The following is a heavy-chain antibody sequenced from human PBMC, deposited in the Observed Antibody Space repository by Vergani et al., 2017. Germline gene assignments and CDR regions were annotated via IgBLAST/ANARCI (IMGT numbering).Heavy chain of an antibody. Sequence: EVQLLESGGGLVQPGGSLRLSCAASGFTFSTYAMTWVRQAPGKGLEWVSTISSDGGSTFYDRSLKTRLTISKDTSKNQVVLRMTNMDPVDTAMYYCAQILSKNGYNYDAFDIWGQGTMVIVSS. V-gene: IGHV3-23*01. D-gene: IGHD5-24*01. CDR3: AQILSKNGYNYDAFDI. J-gene: IGHJ3*02. CDR2: ISSDGGST. CDR1: GFTFSTYA.